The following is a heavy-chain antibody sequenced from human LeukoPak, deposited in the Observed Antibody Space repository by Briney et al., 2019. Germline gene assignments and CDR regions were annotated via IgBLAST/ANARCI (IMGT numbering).Heavy chain of an antibody. J-gene: IGHJ5*02. Sequence: PSETLSLTCTGSGGTISSYYWNWIRQPPGKGLEWIGDIYYGGSTNYNPPLMSRVTISVAPSKNQLSLKLSSVTDADTAVYYCARGYFDWLHTHWFDPWGQGTLVTVSS. V-gene: IGHV4-59*01. CDR3: ARGYFDWLHTHWFDP. CDR1: GGTISSYY. CDR2: IYYGGST. D-gene: IGHD3-9*01.